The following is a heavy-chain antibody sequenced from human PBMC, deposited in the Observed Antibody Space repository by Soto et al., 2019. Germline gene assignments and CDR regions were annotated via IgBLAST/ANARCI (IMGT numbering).Heavy chain of an antibody. CDR1: GGSVSSGSFY. J-gene: IGHJ4*02. Sequence: SETLSLTCTVSGGSVSSGSFYWSWIRQPPGKGLEWVGFIYNNRSFNYNPSLKSRVTISVATSKHQFSLKLSSVTAADTAVYYCERVPLEYSTSHYFDVLAQGALDNV. V-gene: IGHV4-61*01. CDR2: IYNNRSF. CDR3: ERVPLEYSTSHYFDV. D-gene: IGHD6-6*01.